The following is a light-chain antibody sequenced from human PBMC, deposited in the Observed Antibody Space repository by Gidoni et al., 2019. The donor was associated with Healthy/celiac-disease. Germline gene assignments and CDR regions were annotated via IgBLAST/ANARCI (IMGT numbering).Light chain of an antibody. J-gene: IGKJ1*01. Sequence: VLTQSPGTLSLSPGERATLSCRASQSVSSSYLAWYQQKPGQAPRLLIYGASSRATGIPGRFSGSGSGTDFTLTISRLEPEDFAVYYCQQYGSSPQTFGQGTKVEIK. CDR2: GAS. CDR3: QQYGSSPQT. V-gene: IGKV3-20*01. CDR1: QSVSSSY.